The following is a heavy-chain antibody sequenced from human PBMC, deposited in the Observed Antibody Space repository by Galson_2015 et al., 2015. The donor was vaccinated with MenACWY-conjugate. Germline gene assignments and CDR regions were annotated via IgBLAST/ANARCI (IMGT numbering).Heavy chain of an antibody. CDR2: IYPGDFDT. V-gene: IGHV5-51*01. CDR1: GYDFSDFW. Sequence: QSGAEVKKPGESLKMSCQGSGYDFSDFWIGWVRQMPGKGLEWMGIIYPGDFDTRYSPSFQGQVTVSADKATSAAYLQWNNLKASDTAMYYCARGGQGPAASFHYWGQGTLVTVSS. J-gene: IGHJ4*02. D-gene: IGHD2-2*01. CDR3: ARGGQGPAASFHY.